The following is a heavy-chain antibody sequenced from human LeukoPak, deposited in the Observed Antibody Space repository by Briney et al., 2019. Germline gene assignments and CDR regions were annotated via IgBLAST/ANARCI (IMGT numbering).Heavy chain of an antibody. D-gene: IGHD3-22*01. Sequence: ASVEVSCKASGYTFTSYGISWVRQAPGQGLEWMGRIIPILGIANYAQKFQGRVTITADKSTSTAYMELSSLRSEDTAVYYCARKGEYDSSGYLDYWGQGTLVTVSS. V-gene: IGHV1-69*04. CDR2: IIPILGIA. J-gene: IGHJ4*02. CDR3: ARKGEYDSSGYLDY. CDR1: GYTFTSYG.